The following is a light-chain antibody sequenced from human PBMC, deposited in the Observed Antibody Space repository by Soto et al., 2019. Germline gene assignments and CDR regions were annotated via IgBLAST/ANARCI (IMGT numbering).Light chain of an antibody. V-gene: IGKV1-9*01. CDR3: QQVNTFLVT. CDR2: RTS. CDR1: QGISNF. J-gene: IGKJ5*01. Sequence: QLTQSPSSLSASVGDTVTITCRASQGISNFLTWYQQRPGRAPKLLIYRTSTLQTGVPSRFSGGVSGTNFTLTISSLQPEDFATYYCQQVNTFLVTFGQGTRLEIK.